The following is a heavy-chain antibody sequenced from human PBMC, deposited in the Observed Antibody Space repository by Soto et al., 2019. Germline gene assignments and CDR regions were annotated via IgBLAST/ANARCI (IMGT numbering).Heavy chain of an antibody. CDR1: DDSINSDKYY. CDR2: IYYRGNA. J-gene: IGHJ4*02. V-gene: IGHV4-39*01. Sequence: QLQLQESGPGLVKPSETLSLTCSVSDDSINSDKYYWGWIRQHPEKGLEWIGSIYYRGNAYYNPSLQTRVTISRYQSKCQFSLKPNSVTAAASAVYFCARLEGLASNAYSFDFWGPGALVTVS. CDR3: ARLEGLASNAYSFDF. D-gene: IGHD3-9*01.